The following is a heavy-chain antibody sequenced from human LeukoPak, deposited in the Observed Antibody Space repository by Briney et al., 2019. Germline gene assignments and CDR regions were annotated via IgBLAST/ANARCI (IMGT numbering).Heavy chain of an antibody. Sequence: SETLSLTCAVYGGSFSGYYWSWIRQPPGKGLEWIGEINHSGSTNYNPSLKSRVTISVDTSKNQFSLKLSSVTAAGTAVYYCARGRITMVRGGYYYVDVWGKGTTVTVSS. CDR3: ARGRITMVRGGYYYVDV. CDR2: INHSGST. J-gene: IGHJ6*03. V-gene: IGHV4-34*01. CDR1: GGSFSGYY. D-gene: IGHD3-10*01.